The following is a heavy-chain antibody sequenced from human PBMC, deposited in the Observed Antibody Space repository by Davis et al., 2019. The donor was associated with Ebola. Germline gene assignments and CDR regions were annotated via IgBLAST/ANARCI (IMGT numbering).Heavy chain of an antibody. J-gene: IGHJ4*02. V-gene: IGHV4-59*08. CDR1: GFTFSSYW. Sequence: ESLKISCAASGFTFSSYWMNWVRQPPGKGLEWIGYIYYSGSTNYNPSLKSRVTISVDTSKNQFSLKLSSVTAADTAVYYCARRSYGGNPLFDYWGQGTLVTVSS. CDR3: ARRSYGGNPLFDY. D-gene: IGHD4-23*01. CDR2: IYYSGST.